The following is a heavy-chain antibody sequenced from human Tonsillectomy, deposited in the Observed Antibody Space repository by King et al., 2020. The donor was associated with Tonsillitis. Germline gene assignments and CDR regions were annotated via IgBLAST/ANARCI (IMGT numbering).Heavy chain of an antibody. V-gene: IGHV1-46*01. CDR1: GYTFTSYY. Sequence: QLVQSGAEVKKPGASVKVSCKASGYTFTSYYMHWVRQAPEQGLEWMGIINPSGGSTRYAQKFQGRVTMTRDTSTSTVYMELSSLRSEDTAVYYCARVGTIEAAAAGYDYSYYYGMDVWGQGTTVTVSS. CDR3: ARVGTIEAAAAGYDYSYYYGMDV. CDR2: INPSGGST. J-gene: IGHJ6*02. D-gene: IGHD6-13*01.